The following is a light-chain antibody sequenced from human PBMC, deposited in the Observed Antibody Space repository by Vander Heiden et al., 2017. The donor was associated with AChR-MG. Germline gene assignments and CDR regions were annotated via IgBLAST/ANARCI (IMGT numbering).Light chain of an antibody. CDR1: SPNIGAGYD. Sequence: QSVLTQPPSVSGAPGQRATISCTGSSPNIGAGYDVHWYQQLPGTAPKLLIYGNSNRPSGVPDRFSGSKSGTSASLAITGLQAEDEADYYCQSYDSSLSAVVFGGGTKLTVL. CDR3: QSYDSSLSAVV. V-gene: IGLV1-40*01. J-gene: IGLJ2*01. CDR2: GNS.